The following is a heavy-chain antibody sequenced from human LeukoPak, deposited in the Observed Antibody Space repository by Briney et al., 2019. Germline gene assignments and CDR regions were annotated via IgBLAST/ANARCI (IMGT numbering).Heavy chain of an antibody. CDR3: ARLRYYYDSSGFDY. CDR2: INAGNDNT. D-gene: IGHD3-22*01. Sequence: GASVKVSCKASGYTFTSYAMHWVRQAPGQRLEWMGWINAGNDNTKYSQKFQGRVTITRGTSASTAYMELSSLRSEDTTVYYCARLRYYYDSSGFDYWGQGTLVTVSS. J-gene: IGHJ4*02. CDR1: GYTFTSYA. V-gene: IGHV1-3*01.